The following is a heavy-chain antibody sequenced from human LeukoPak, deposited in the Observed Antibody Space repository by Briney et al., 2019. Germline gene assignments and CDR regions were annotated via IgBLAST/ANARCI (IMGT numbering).Heavy chain of an antibody. Sequence: GASVKVSRKASGYTFTGYYMHWVRQAPGQGLEWMGWINPNSGGTNYAQKFQGRVTMTRDTSISTAYMELSRLRSDDTAVYYCARDRKSRPGKAAYTDYWGQGTLVTVSS. CDR1: GYTFTGYY. D-gene: IGHD6-13*01. CDR2: INPNSGGT. J-gene: IGHJ4*02. CDR3: ARDRKSRPGKAAYTDY. V-gene: IGHV1-2*02.